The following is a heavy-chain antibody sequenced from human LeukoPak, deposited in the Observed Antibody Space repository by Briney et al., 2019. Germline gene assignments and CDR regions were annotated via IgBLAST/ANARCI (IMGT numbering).Heavy chain of an antibody. D-gene: IGHD6-6*01. CDR1: GYTFTSYG. J-gene: IGHJ3*02. Sequence: ASVKVSCKASGYTFTSYGISWVRQAPGQGLEWMGWISAYNGNTNYAQKFQGRVTMTRDMSTSTVYMELSSLRSEDTAMYYCARDSSSSDAFDIWGQGTMVTVSS. CDR3: ARDSSSSDAFDI. CDR2: ISAYNGNT. V-gene: IGHV1-18*01.